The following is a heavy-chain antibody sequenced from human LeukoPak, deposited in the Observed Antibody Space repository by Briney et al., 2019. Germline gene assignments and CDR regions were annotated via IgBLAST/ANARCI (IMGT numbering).Heavy chain of an antibody. CDR2: IYYSRST. CDR3: ARDRRGKYYGSGKGDAFDI. Sequence: SETLSLTCTVSGGSISSYYWSWIRQPPGKGLEWIGYIYYSRSTNYNPSLKSRVTISVDTSKNQFSLKLSSVTAADTAVYYCARDRRGKYYGSGKGDAFDIWGQGTMVTVSS. V-gene: IGHV4-59*01. J-gene: IGHJ3*02. D-gene: IGHD3-10*01. CDR1: GGSISSYY.